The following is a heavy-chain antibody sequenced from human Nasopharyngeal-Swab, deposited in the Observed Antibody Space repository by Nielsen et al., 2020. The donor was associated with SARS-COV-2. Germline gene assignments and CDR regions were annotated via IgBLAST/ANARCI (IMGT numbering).Heavy chain of an antibody. CDR3: ASWPLYYDSSGYYS. CDR1: GGSISSYY. V-gene: IGHV4-59*12. D-gene: IGHD3-22*01. CDR2: IYYSGST. Sequence: PETLSLTCTVSGGSISSYYWSWIRQPPGKGLEWIGYIYYSGSTNYNPSLKSRVTISVDTSKNQFSLKLSSVTAADTAVYYCASWPLYYDSSGYYSWGQGTLVTVSS. J-gene: IGHJ4*02.